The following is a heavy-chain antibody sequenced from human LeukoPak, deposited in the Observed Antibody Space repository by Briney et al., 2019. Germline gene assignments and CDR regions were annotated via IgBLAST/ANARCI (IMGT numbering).Heavy chain of an antibody. Sequence: PGGSLRLSCAASGFIFSSYEMNWVRQAPGKGLEWVSYITGSGTTIYYADSVKGRFTISRDNAKNSLYLQMNSLRAEDTAVYYCARAIPLPGAVPAAPNDYWGQGTLVTVSS. CDR2: ITGSGTTI. J-gene: IGHJ4*02. D-gene: IGHD2-2*01. CDR1: GFIFSSYE. V-gene: IGHV3-48*03. CDR3: ARAIPLPGAVPAAPNDY.